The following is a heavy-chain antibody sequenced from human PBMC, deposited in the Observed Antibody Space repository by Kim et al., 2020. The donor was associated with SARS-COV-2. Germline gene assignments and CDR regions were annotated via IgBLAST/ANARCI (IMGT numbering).Heavy chain of an antibody. D-gene: IGHD3-10*01. Sequence: GGSLRLSCAASGFTFSSYAMHWVRQAPGKGLEWVAVISYDGSNKYYADSVKGRFTIPRDNSKNTLYLQMNSLRAEDTAVYYCARDRRYDSRRSTMVRGNWFDPWGQGTLVTVSS. J-gene: IGHJ5*02. CDR1: GFTFSSYA. CDR2: ISYDGSNK. V-gene: IGHV3-30*04. CDR3: ARDRRYDSRRSTMVRGNWFDP.